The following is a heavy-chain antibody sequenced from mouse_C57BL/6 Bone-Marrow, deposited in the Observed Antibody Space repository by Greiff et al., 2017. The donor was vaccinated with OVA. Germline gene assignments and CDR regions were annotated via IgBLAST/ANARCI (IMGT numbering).Heavy chain of an antibody. D-gene: IGHD1-1*01. CDR2: IYPGDGDT. V-gene: IGHV1-82*01. CDR1: GYAFSSSW. Sequence: VQLVESGPELVKPGASVKISCKASGYAFSSSWMNWVKQRPGKGLEWIGRIYPGDGDTNYNGKFKGKATLTADKSSSTAYMQLSSLTSEDSAVYFCANYGSSGYYAMDYWGQGTSVTVSS. J-gene: IGHJ4*01. CDR3: ANYGSSGYYAMDY.